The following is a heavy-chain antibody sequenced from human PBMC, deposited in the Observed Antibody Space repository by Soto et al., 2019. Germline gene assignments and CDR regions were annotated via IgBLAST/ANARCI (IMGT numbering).Heavy chain of an antibody. D-gene: IGHD4-17*01. Sequence: ASVKVSCKASGYTFTSYDINWVRQATGQGLEYLGWMNPNSGNTGYVQKFQGRVTMTRDTSISTAYMELSSLRSEDTAVYFCARGVKYGAYSRWFDPWGQGTLVTVSP. CDR2: MNPNSGNT. J-gene: IGHJ5*02. CDR1: GYTFTSYD. V-gene: IGHV1-8*01. CDR3: ARGVKYGAYSRWFDP.